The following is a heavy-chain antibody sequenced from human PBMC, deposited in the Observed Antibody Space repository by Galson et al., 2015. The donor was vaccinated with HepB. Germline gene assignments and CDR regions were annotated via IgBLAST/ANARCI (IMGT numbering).Heavy chain of an antibody. Sequence: SLRLSCAASGFTFSSYGMHWVRQAPGKGLEWVAVIWYDGSNKYYADSVKGRFTISRDNSKNTLYLQMNSLRAEDTAVYYCARDLGRYSGSPFDYWGQGTLVTVSS. CDR1: GFTFSSYG. D-gene: IGHD1-26*01. CDR3: ARDLGRYSGSPFDY. CDR2: IWYDGSNK. J-gene: IGHJ4*02. V-gene: IGHV3-33*01.